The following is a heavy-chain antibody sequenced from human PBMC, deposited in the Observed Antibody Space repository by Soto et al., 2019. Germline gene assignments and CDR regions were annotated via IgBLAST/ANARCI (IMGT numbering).Heavy chain of an antibody. J-gene: IGHJ3*02. CDR1: GGSISSSSYY. Sequence: LSLTCTVSGGSISSSSYYWGLIRHPPGKGLEWIGSIYYSGSTYYNPSLKSRATISVDTSKNQFSLKLSSVTAADTAVYYCARLGSGCSGGSCYPDAFDIWGQGTMVTV. CDR3: ARLGSGCSGGSCYPDAFDI. D-gene: IGHD2-15*01. CDR2: IYYSGST. V-gene: IGHV4-39*01.